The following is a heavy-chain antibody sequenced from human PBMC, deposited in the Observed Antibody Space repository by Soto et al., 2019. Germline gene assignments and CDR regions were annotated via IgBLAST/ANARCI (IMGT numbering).Heavy chain of an antibody. V-gene: IGHV3-23*01. CDR1: GFTFSSYA. J-gene: IGHJ2*01. CDR3: AKTYTSSWYNWYFDL. D-gene: IGHD6-13*01. Sequence: EVQLLESGGGLVQPGGSLRLSCAASGFTFSSYAMSWVRQAPGKGLEGVSGISASAGTTYYADSVKGRFTISRDNSKNTLYLEMNSLRAEDTAVYYCAKTYTSSWYNWYFDLWGRGTLVTVSS. CDR2: ISASAGTT.